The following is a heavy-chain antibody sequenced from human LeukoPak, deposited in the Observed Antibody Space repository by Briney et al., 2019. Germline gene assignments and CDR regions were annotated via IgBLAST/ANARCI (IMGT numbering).Heavy chain of an antibody. V-gene: IGHV3-21*01. CDR2: ISGDSNYI. J-gene: IGHJ4*02. Sequence: GGSLRLSCAASGFTFSIYSMSWVRQAPGKGLEWVSSISGDSNYIYYADSVKGRFTISRDNAKNSLFLQMNSLRAEDTAVYYCARDGIAAVDFDYWGQGILVTVSS. D-gene: IGHD6-13*01. CDR1: GFTFSIYS. CDR3: ARDGIAAVDFDY.